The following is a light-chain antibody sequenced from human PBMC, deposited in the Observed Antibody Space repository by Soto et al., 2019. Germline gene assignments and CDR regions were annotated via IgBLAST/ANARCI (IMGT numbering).Light chain of an antibody. CDR1: SSDVGGYNY. J-gene: IGLJ1*01. V-gene: IGLV2-23*02. Sequence: QSALTQPASVSGSPGQSITISCTGTSSDVGGYNYVSWYQQHPGKAPKLMIYEVSNRPSGVSSRFSGSKSGNTASLTISGLQAEDEADYYCCSYAGGRNVFGTGTKVTVL. CDR2: EVS. CDR3: CSYAGGRNV.